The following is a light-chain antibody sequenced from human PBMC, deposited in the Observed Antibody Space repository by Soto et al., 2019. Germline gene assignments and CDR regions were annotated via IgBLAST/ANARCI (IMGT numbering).Light chain of an antibody. J-gene: IGLJ1*01. CDR3: CSYTSSSTPWV. Sequence: QSVLTQPASVSGSPGQSITISCTGTSSDVGGYNYVSWYQQHPSEAPKLMIYDVSDRPSGVSNRFSASKSGNTASLTISGLQPEDEADYFCCSYTSSSTPWVFGTGTKVTVL. CDR1: SSDVGGYNY. CDR2: DVS. V-gene: IGLV2-14*03.